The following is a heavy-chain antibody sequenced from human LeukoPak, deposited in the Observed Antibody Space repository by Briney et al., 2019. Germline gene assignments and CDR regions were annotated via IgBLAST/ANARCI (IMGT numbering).Heavy chain of an antibody. CDR3: ARHLHYYGSGRSYYYYGMDV. J-gene: IGHJ6*02. V-gene: IGHV4-59*08. D-gene: IGHD3-10*01. CDR1: GGSISSYY. CDR2: IYYSGST. Sequence: SETLSLTCTVSGGSISSYYWSWIRQPPGKGLEWIGYIYYSGSTNYNPSLKSRVTISVDTSKNQFSLKLSSVTAADTAVYYCARHLHYYGSGRSYYYYGMDVWGQGTTVTVS.